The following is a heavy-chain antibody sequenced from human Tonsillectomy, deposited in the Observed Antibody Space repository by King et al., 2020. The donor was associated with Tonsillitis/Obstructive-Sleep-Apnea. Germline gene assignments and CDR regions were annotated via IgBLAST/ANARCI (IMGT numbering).Heavy chain of an antibody. D-gene: IGHD3-3*01. V-gene: IGHV1-3*04. CDR2: VNTGNGNT. CDR1: GFTFTTYA. CDR3: AGALYDSWIGYSDAAFDI. J-gene: IGHJ3*02. Sequence: QLVQSGAEVKKPGASVNLSCKASGFTFTTYAIHWVRQAPGQGLEWMGWVNTGNGNTKHSKKFQGRVTLTRDTPASTAYMELSSLRSEDTAIYYCAGALYDSWIGYSDAAFDIWGQGAVVTVSS.